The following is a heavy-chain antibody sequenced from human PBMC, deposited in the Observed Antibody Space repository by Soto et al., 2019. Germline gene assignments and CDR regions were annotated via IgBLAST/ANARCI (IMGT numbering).Heavy chain of an antibody. CDR2: IVPRFGTA. V-gene: IGHV1-69*12. J-gene: IGHJ5*02. CDR3: ARDGDPGYSFWSGPLGGGRFDP. CDR1: GATFGNTA. D-gene: IGHD3-3*01. Sequence: QVQLVQSGAEVKEPGSSVNVSCKTSGATFGNTAVTWVRQAPGQGLEWIGGIVPRFGTANYAQKFRGRVTITADESTSTAYMELSSLRTDDTAVYYCARDGDPGYSFWSGPLGGGRFDPWGQGTLVTVSS.